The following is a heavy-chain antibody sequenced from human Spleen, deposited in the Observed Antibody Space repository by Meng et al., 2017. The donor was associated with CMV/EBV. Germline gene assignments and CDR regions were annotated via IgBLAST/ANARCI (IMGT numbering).Heavy chain of an antibody. CDR2: INHSGST. V-gene: IGHV4-34*01. D-gene: IGHD2-2*01. J-gene: IGHJ5*02. CDR1: SFSGYY. Sequence: SFSGYYWSWSRQPPGKGLEWIGEINHSGSTNYNPSLKSRVTISVDTSKNQFSLKLSSVTAADTAVYYCARVIGYCSSTSCLRGRFDPWGQGTLVTVSS. CDR3: ARVIGYCSSTSCLRGRFDP.